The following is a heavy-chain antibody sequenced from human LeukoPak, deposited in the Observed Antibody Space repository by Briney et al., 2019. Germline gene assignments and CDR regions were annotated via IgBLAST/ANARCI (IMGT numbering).Heavy chain of an antibody. J-gene: IGHJ6*04. CDR2: ISGSGGST. V-gene: IGHV3-23*01. Sequence: GESLRLSCAASGFTFSSYAMSWDRQAPGKGLEWVSAISGSGGSTYYADSVKGRFTISRDNSKNTLYLQMNSLRAEDTAVYYCAKAPGYYYGMDVWGKGTTVTVSS. CDR1: GFTFSSYA. CDR3: AKAPGYYYGMDV.